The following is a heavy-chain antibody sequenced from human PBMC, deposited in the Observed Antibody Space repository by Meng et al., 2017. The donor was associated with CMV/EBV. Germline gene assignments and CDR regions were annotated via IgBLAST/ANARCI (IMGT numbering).Heavy chain of an antibody. J-gene: IGHJ2*01. Sequence: VPLVQSGAEGKKPGASVKVSCKASGYTFTGYYMHWVRQAPGQGLEWMGWINPNSGGTNYAQKFQGRVTMTRDTSISTAYMELSRLRSDDTAVYYCATYIGNYINWYFDLWGRGTLVTVSS. V-gene: IGHV1-2*02. CDR1: GYTFTGYY. CDR2: INPNSGGT. D-gene: IGHD1-7*01. CDR3: ATYIGNYINWYFDL.